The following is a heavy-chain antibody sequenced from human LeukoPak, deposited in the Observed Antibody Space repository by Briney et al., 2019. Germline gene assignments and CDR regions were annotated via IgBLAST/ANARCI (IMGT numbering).Heavy chain of an antibody. V-gene: IGHV4-4*02. J-gene: IGHJ4*02. CDR1: GDSISSALW. Sequence: SETLSLTCAVSGDSISSALWWNWVRQPPGEGLDWIGEISRDGSTKYNPSLKNRVTISKDNSKNQFSLKLNSVTAADTAVYYSTTSSGWYSLNYWGQGVLITVSS. D-gene: IGHD1-26*01. CDR2: ISRDGST. CDR3: TTSSGWYSLNY.